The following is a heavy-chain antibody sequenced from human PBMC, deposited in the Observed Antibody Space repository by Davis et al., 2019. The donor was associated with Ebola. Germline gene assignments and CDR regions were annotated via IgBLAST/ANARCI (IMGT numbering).Heavy chain of an antibody. Sequence: SVKVSCKASGGTFSSYAISWVRQAPGQGLEWMGRIIPILGIANYAQKFQGRVTITADKSTSTAYMELSSLRSEDTAVYYCARHTAAAGYFDYWGQGTLVTVSS. V-gene: IGHV1-69*04. CDR3: ARHTAAAGYFDY. J-gene: IGHJ4*02. D-gene: IGHD6-13*01. CDR2: IIPILGIA. CDR1: GGTFSSYA.